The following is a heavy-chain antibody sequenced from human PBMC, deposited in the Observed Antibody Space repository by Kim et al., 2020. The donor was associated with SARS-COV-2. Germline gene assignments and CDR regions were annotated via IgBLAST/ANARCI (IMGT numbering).Heavy chain of an antibody. CDR1: GFTFSNAW. V-gene: IGHV3-15*01. J-gene: IGHJ6*02. D-gene: IGHD6-13*01. CDR2: IKSKTDGGTT. Sequence: GGSLRLSCAASGFTFSNAWMSWVRQAPGKGLEWVGRIKSKTDGGTTDYAAPVKGRFTISRDDSKNTLYLQMNSLKTEDTAVYYCTSERGSSWYVPSPNYYYYGMDVWGQGTTVTVSS. CDR3: TSERGSSWYVPSPNYYYYGMDV.